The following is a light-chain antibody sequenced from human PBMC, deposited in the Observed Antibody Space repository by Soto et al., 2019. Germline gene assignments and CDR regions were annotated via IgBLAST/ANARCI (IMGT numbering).Light chain of an antibody. CDR3: QQYYSTPGWT. V-gene: IGKV4-1*01. Sequence: DIVMTQSPDSLAVSLGERATINCKSSQSVLYSSNNKNYLAWYQQKPGQPPKLLIYWASTRESGVPDRFSGSGSGTDFTPTISSLQAEDVAVYYCQQYYSTPGWTFGQGTKVEIK. J-gene: IGKJ1*01. CDR1: QSVLYSSNNKNY. CDR2: WAS.